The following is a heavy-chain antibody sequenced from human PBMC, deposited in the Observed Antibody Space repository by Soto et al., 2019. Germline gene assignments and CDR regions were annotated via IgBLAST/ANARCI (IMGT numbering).Heavy chain of an antibody. J-gene: IGHJ4*02. Sequence: SGPTLVNPTQTLTLTCTFSGFSITTYGVGVGWIRQPPGKALEWLAFTYWDDDHRYNPSLRSRLTVAKDASKSLVVLLLTNVDPVDTATYYCAHRRGGYNWDDGYFDYWGQGTLVTVSS. V-gene: IGHV2-5*02. CDR1: GFSITTYGVG. CDR3: AHRRGGYNWDDGYFDY. D-gene: IGHD1-20*01. CDR2: TYWDDDH.